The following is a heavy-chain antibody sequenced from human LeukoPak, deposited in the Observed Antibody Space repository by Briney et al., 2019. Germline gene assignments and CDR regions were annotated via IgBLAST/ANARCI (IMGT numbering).Heavy chain of an antibody. Sequence: PGGSLRLSCAASGFTFSSYAMSWVRQAPGKGLEWVSSISGSGGSTYYADSVKGRLTISRDNSKNTLYLQMNSLRAEDTAVYYCARGSIAAALFDCWGQGTLVTVSS. CDR2: ISGSGGST. J-gene: IGHJ4*02. D-gene: IGHD6-13*01. CDR1: GFTFSSYA. CDR3: ARGSIAAALFDC. V-gene: IGHV3-23*01.